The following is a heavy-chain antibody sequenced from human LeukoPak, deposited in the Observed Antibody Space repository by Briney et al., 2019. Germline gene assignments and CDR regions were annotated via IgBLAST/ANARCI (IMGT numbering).Heavy chain of an antibody. CDR1: GGSISSYY. CDR3: ARDGKYYDILTGYYNLNWFDP. D-gene: IGHD3-9*01. J-gene: IGHJ5*02. V-gene: IGHV4-4*07. Sequence: SETLSLTCTVSGGSISSYYWSWIRQPAGKGLEWIGRIYTSGSTNYNPSLKSRVTMSVDKSKNQFSLKLSSVTAADTAVYYCARDGKYYDILTGYYNLNWFDPWGQGTLVTVSS. CDR2: IYTSGST.